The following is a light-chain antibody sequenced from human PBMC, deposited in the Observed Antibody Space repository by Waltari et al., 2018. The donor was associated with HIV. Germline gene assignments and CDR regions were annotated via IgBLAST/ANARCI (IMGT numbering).Light chain of an antibody. Sequence: DIQLTQSPSSLSESVGDRVTITCRASQNINNWLAWYQQKPGETPKFLIYRASTLESGVPSRFSGSGSGTEFSLTISSLQPEDFAIYYCQQYKSYPVTFGRGT. CDR1: QNINNW. J-gene: IGKJ2*01. CDR3: QQYKSYPVT. CDR2: RAS. V-gene: IGKV1-5*03.